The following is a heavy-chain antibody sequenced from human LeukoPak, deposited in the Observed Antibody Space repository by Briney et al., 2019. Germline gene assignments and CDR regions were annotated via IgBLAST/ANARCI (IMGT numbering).Heavy chain of an antibody. CDR1: GFPFSSYW. D-gene: IGHD1-14*01. Sequence: GGSLRLSCVGSGFPFSSYWMTGVRQAPGKGLEWVANIKDDGGEKYSLDSVKGRFTISRDNAKNLLYLQMSSLRAEDTAVYYCARARIDYWGQGTLVTVSS. CDR2: IKDDGGEK. V-gene: IGHV3-7*04. J-gene: IGHJ4*02. CDR3: ARARIDY.